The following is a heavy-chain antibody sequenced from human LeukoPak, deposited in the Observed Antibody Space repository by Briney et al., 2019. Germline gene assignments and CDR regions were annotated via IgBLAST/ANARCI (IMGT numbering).Heavy chain of an antibody. CDR2: INPNSGGT. J-gene: IGHJ3*02. CDR1: GYTFTGYY. CDR3: AGTRYFDWSDAFDI. Sequence: GASVKVSCKASGYTFTGYYMHWVRQAPGQGLEWMGWINPNSGGTNYAQKFQGRVTMTRDTSISTAYMELSRLRSDDTAVYYCAGTRYFDWSDAFDIWGQGTMVTVSS. V-gene: IGHV1-2*02. D-gene: IGHD3-9*01.